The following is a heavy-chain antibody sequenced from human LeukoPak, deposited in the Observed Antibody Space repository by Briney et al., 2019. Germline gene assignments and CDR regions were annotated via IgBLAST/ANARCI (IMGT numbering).Heavy chain of an antibody. J-gene: IGHJ1*01. D-gene: IGHD2-21*02. CDR1: GFTFSSYA. V-gene: IGHV3-23*01. CDR2: ISGSGGST. Sequence: GGSLRLSCAASGFTFSSYAMSWVRQAPGKGLEWVSAISGSGGSTYYADSVKGRFTISRDNSKNTLYLQMNSLRAEDTAVYYCAEAYCGGDGPRYFQHWGQGTLVTVSS. CDR3: AEAYCGGDGPRYFQH.